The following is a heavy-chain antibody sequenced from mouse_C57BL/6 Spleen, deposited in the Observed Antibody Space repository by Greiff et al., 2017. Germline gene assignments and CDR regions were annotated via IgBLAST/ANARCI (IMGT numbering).Heavy chain of an antibody. CDR3: ARREDDGYYLAGFAY. J-gene: IGHJ3*01. Sequence: QVQLQQPGAELVRPGSSVKLSCKASGYTFTSYWMDWVKQRPGQGLEWIGNIYPSDSETHYNQKFKDKATLTVDKSSSTAYMQLSSLTSEDSAVYYCARREDDGYYLAGFAYWGQGTLVTVSA. CDR1: GYTFTSYW. CDR2: IYPSDSET. V-gene: IGHV1-61*01. D-gene: IGHD2-3*01.